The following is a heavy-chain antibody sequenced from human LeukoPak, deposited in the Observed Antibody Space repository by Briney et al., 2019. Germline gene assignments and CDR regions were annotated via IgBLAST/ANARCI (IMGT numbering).Heavy chain of an antibody. CDR2: IIPIFGTA. CDR3: ARALGGSGHFDY. CDR1: GGTFSSYA. D-gene: IGHD2-15*01. J-gene: IGHJ4*02. V-gene: IGHV1-69*13. Sequence: ASVKVSCKASGGTFSSYAISWVRQAPGQGLEWMGGIIPIFGTANYAQKFQGRVTITADESTSTAYMELSSLRSEDTAVYYCARALGGSGHFDYWGQGTLVTVSS.